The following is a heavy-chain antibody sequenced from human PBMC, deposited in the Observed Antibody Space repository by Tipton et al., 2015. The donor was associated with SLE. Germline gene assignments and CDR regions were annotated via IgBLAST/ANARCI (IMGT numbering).Heavy chain of an antibody. Sequence: LRLSCAASGFTFSSYAMSWVRQAPGKGLECIGESNDSGKTNYNPALESRATVSVDTSKNQFSLRLTSVTAADTGVYYCARGKISWAIFVVRSYFDSWGQGTLVTVSS. V-gene: IGHV4-34*01. J-gene: IGHJ4*02. CDR1: GFTFSSYA. CDR3: ARGKISWAIFVVRSYFDS. CDR2: SNDSGKT. D-gene: IGHD2-21*01.